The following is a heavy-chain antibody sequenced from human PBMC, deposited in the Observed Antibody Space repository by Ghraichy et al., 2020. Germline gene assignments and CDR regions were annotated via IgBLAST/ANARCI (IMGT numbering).Heavy chain of an antibody. CDR2: IDYSGVRT. J-gene: IGHJ4*02. Sequence: GGSLRLSCAASGFTFSSYAMTWVRQAPGKGLEWVSAIDYSGVRTYYADSVKGRFTISRDGSKNTLYLQMNNLRAEDTAIYYCAKDSPQTMIGPQGFFDYWGQGTLVTVSS. D-gene: IGHD3-22*01. CDR3: AKDSPQTMIGPQGFFDY. CDR1: GFTFSSYA. V-gene: IGHV3-23*01.